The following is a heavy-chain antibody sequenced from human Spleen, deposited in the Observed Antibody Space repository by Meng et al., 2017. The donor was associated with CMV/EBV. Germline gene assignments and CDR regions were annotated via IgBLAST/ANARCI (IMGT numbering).Heavy chain of an antibody. J-gene: IGHJ4*02. CDR1: GFTFSNYW. CDR3: TRDLHWNSVDY. V-gene: IGHV3-74*03. Sequence: VEAGGGVIPPGGSLELYCAAFGFTFSNYWMHWIRQAPGKGLMGVSRINIDGSKTTHADSVKGRFTISRDNAKNTVYLQMNSLRAEDTAVYYCTRDLHWNSVDYWGQGTLVTVSS. CDR2: INIDGSKT. D-gene: IGHD1-7*01.